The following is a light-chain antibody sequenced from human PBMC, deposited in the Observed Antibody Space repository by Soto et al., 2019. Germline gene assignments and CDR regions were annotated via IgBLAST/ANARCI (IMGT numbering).Light chain of an antibody. CDR2: AAY. V-gene: IGKV1-27*01. CDR1: QDISTY. J-gene: IGKJ4*01. CDR3: QKYDNSPLT. Sequence: DIQMTQAPSSLSASVGDRVTITCRARQDISTYLAWYQQKPWKVPKLLISAAYTLQSGVPPRFSGSGSGTDLNLTISSLQPGDVATYYCQKYDNSPLTFGGGTKVEIK.